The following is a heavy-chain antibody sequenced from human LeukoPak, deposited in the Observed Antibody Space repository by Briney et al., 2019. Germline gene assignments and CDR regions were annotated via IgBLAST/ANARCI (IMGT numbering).Heavy chain of an antibody. V-gene: IGHV4-30-4*08. J-gene: IGHJ4*02. CDR3: ARVSGQQLYFY. CDR1: SGSISSGEYY. CDR2: IYYSGST. Sequence: SQTLSLTCTVSSGSISSGEYYWSWIRQPPGKGLEWIGYIYYSGSTYYNPSLKSRVTISVDTSKNQFSLKLSSVTAADTAVYYCARVSGQQLYFYWGQGTLVTVSS. D-gene: IGHD6-13*01.